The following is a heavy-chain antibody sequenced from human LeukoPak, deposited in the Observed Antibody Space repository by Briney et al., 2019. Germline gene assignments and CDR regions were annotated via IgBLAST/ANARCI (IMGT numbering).Heavy chain of an antibody. CDR3: ARGHRRWLQLQQFAYYFDY. D-gene: IGHD5-24*01. CDR1: GGSFSGYY. CDR2: INHSGST. V-gene: IGHV4-34*01. Sequence: SETLSLTCAVYGGSFSGYYWSWIRQPPGKGLEWIGEINHSGSTNYNPSLKSRVTISVDTSKNQFSLKLSSVTAADTAAYYCARGHRRWLQLQQFAYYFDYWGQGTLVTVSS. J-gene: IGHJ4*02.